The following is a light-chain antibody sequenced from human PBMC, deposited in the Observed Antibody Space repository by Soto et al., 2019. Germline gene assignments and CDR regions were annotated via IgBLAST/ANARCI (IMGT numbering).Light chain of an antibody. V-gene: IGKV1-5*03. CDR3: QQYNSYSWT. Sequence: DIQMTQSPSTLSASVGDRVTITCRASQSISDWLAWYQQKPGKAPKLLIYKASSLQSGVPSRFSGSGSGTEFTPTISSLQPDDFATYYCQQYNSYSWTFGQGTKVEIK. J-gene: IGKJ1*01. CDR2: KAS. CDR1: QSISDW.